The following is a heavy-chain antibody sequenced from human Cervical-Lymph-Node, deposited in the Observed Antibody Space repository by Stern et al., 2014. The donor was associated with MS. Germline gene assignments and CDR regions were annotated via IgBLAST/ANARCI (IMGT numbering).Heavy chain of an antibody. J-gene: IGHJ4*02. CDR1: GFIFRNYA. D-gene: IGHD1-26*01. Sequence: QVQLVQSGGGVVQPGRSLRLSRAASGFIFRNYAAHWVRQPPGKGLEWVAIISFDGRDKYYTDSVKGRFTVSRDNSKNRLYLEMNSLRLEDTAVYYCAKGGSGSYLDWGQGSLVTVSS. CDR2: ISFDGRDK. V-gene: IGHV3-30*04. CDR3: AKGGSGSYLD.